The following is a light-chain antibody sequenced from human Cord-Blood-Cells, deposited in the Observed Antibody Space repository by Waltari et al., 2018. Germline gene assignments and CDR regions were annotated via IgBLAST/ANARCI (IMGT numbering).Light chain of an antibody. CDR3: AAWDDSLNGLV. J-gene: IGLJ2*01. V-gene: IGLV1-44*01. CDR1: SSTIGSNT. CDR2: SNN. Sequence: QSVLTQPPSASGTPGQRVTIPCSGSSSTIGSNTVNWYQQLPGTAPKLLIYSNNQRPSVVPDRFSGSKSGTSASLAISGLQSEDEADYYCAAWDDSLNGLVFGGGTKLTVL.